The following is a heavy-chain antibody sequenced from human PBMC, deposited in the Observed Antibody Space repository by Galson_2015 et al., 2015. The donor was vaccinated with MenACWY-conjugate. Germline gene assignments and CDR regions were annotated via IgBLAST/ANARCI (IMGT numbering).Heavy chain of an antibody. CDR1: GFIFNTYW. V-gene: IGHV3-74*01. J-gene: IGHJ4*02. CDR2: INPGGSCT. CDR3: GKARRGRVVVTATTDY. Sequence: SLRLSCAASGFIFNTYWMHWVRQAPGKGLVWVSRINPGGSCTTYADSVKDRFTISRDNAKNTLYLQMNSLRPEDTAVYYCGKARRGRVVVTATTDYWGQGTLVTVSS. D-gene: IGHD2-21*02.